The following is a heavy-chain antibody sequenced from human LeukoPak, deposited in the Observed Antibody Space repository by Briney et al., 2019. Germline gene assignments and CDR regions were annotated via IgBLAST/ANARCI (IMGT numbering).Heavy chain of an antibody. CDR2: GSDVGGT. CDR3: ARHVKNPAMVIYWFDP. V-gene: IGHV4-34*01. D-gene: IGHD5-18*01. Sequence: SETLSLTCAVYGASLNGHYWSWIRQPPGKGLEWIGEGSDVGGTKYNPSLKSRVTISADTSKNQFSLKLSSVTAADTAVYYCARHVKNPAMVIYWFDPWGQGTLVNVFS. J-gene: IGHJ5*02. CDR1: GASLNGHY.